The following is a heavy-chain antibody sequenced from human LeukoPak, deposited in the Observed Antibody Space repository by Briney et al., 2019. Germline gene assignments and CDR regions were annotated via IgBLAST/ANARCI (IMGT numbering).Heavy chain of an antibody. CDR2: INPSGSST. V-gene: IGHV1-46*01. J-gene: IGHJ5*02. Sequence: ASVKVSCKASGYSFTSHYMHWVRQAPGQGLEWMGLINPSGSSTLYAQKFQGRVTMTRDMSTTTDYMELSSLRSEDTAVYYCARDNSVGDIAWWFDPWGQRTLVTVSS. CDR3: ARDNSVGDIAWWFDP. D-gene: IGHD3-16*02. CDR1: GYSFTSHY.